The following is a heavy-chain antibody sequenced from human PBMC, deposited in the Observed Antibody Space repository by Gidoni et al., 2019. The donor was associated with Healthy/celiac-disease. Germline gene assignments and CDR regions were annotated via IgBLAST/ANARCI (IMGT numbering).Heavy chain of an antibody. CDR2: IRSKAYGGTT. V-gene: IGHV3-49*04. CDR3: TRDLLKGQWLKLFDY. CDR1: GFTFGDYA. D-gene: IGHD6-19*01. J-gene: IGHJ4*02. Sequence: EVQLVESGGGLVQPGRSLRLSCTASGFTFGDYAMSWVRQAPGKGLEWVGFIRSKAYGGTTEYAASVKGRFTISRDDSKSIAYLQMNSLKTEDIAVYYCTRDLLKGQWLKLFDYWGQGTLVTVSS.